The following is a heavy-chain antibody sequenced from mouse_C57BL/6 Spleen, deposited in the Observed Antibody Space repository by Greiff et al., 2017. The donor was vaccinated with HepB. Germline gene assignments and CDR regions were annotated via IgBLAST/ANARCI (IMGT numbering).Heavy chain of an antibody. V-gene: IGHV1-18*01. CDR1: GYTFTDYN. Sequence: EVQLQQSGPELVKPGASVKIPCKASGYTFTDYNMDWVKQSHGKSLEWIGDINPNNGGTIYNQKFKGKATLTVDKSSSTAYMELRSLTSEDTAVYYCARGDDGYTYYAMDYWGQGTSVTVSS. D-gene: IGHD2-3*01. CDR2: INPNNGGT. CDR3: ARGDDGYTYYAMDY. J-gene: IGHJ4*01.